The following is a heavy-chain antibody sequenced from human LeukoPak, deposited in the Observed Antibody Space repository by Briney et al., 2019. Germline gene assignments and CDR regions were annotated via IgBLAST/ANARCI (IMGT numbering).Heavy chain of an antibody. CDR3: ASPGIAVAGDNFDY. V-gene: IGHV4-4*02. CDR2: IYHSGSI. CDR1: GGSISSRNW. Sequence: PSETLSLTCAVSGGSISSRNWWSWVRQPPGKGLEWIGEIYHSGSINYNPSLKSRVTISVDKSKNQLSLRLTSVTAADTAVYYCASPGIAVAGDNFDYWGQGTLVTVSS. J-gene: IGHJ4*02. D-gene: IGHD6-19*01.